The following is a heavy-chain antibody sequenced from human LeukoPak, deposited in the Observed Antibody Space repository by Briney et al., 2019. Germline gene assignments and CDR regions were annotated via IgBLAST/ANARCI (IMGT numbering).Heavy chain of an antibody. CDR2: IIPIFGTA. Sequence: SVKVSCKASGGTFSSYAISWVRQAPGQGLEWMGRIIPIFGTANYAQKFQGRVTITTDESTSTAYMELSSLRSEDTAVYYCARKDIYDSSEVYFQHWGQGTLVTVSS. J-gene: IGHJ1*01. V-gene: IGHV1-69*05. CDR3: ARKDIYDSSEVYFQH. D-gene: IGHD3-22*01. CDR1: GGTFSSYA.